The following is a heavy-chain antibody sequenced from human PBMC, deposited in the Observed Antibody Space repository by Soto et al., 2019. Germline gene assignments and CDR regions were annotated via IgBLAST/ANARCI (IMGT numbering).Heavy chain of an antibody. V-gene: IGHV4-59*08. D-gene: IGHD6-19*01. J-gene: IGHJ5*02. CDR2: IYYSGST. Sequence: SETLSLTCTVSGGSISSYYWSWIRQPPGKGLEWIGYIYYSGSTYYNPSLRSRVTISVDTSKNQFSLKLSSVTAEDTAVFYCARHYSSGARNWFDPWGQGTLVTVSS. CDR1: GGSISSYY. CDR3: ARHYSSGARNWFDP.